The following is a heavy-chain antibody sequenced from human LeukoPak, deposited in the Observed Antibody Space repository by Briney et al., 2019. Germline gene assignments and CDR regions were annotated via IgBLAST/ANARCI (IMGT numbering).Heavy chain of an antibody. CDR2: IYYSGST. Sequence: SETLSLTCTVSGGSISSSSYYWGWIRQPRGKGLEWIGSIYYSGSTYYNPSLKSRVTISVDTSKNQFSLKLSSVTAADTAVYYCARHPITMVRFTFDYWGQGTLVTVSS. J-gene: IGHJ4*02. CDR1: GGSISSSSYY. CDR3: ARHPITMVRFTFDY. V-gene: IGHV4-39*01. D-gene: IGHD3-10*01.